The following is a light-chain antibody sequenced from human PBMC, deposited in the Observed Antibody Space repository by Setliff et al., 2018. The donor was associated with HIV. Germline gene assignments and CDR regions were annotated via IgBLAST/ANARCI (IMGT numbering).Light chain of an antibody. V-gene: IGLV2-11*01. CDR2: DIT. Sequence: QSVLTQPRSVSGSPGQSVTLSCTGASSDIGGYNYVSWYQQHPGKAPKLLICDITKRPSGVPDRFSGFKSGNTASLTISGLQAEDEADYYCCSYAGNFVFVFGGGTKVTVL. CDR3: CSYAGNFVFV. J-gene: IGLJ1*01. CDR1: SSDIGGYNY.